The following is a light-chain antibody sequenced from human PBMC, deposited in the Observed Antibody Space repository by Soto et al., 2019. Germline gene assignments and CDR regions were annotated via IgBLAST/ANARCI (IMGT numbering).Light chain of an antibody. CDR3: QQRSNWPPMYT. CDR1: QSVSSY. V-gene: IGKV3-11*01. J-gene: IGKJ2*01. Sequence: EIVLTQSPATLSLSPGERATLSCRASQSVSSYLAWYQQKPGQAPRLLIYDASNRATAIPARFSGSGSGTDVTLTISSLEPEDVAVYYCQQRSNWPPMYTFGQGTKLEIK. CDR2: DAS.